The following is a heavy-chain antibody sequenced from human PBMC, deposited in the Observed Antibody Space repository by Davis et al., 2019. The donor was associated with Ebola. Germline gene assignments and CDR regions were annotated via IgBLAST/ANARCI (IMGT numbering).Heavy chain of an antibody. D-gene: IGHD1-1*01. J-gene: IGHJ4*02. CDR2: IDWDNDQ. V-gene: IGHV2-5*02. CDR1: GFSLSTSGVG. CDR3: AHKTTTGLHY. Sequence: SGPTLVKPTQTLTLTCTFSGFSLSTSGVGVGWVRQPPGKALEWLALIDWDNDQYYNPSLRSRLTVTKDDSRNQVVLTMTNMDPEDTATYFCAHKTTTGLHYWGQGTLVTVSS.